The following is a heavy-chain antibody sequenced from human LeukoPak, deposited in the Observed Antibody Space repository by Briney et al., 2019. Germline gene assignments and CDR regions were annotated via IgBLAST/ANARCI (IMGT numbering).Heavy chain of an antibody. J-gene: IGHJ4*02. D-gene: IGHD1-26*01. Sequence: GGSLRLSCAASGFSFSRYYMSWVRQTPGKALEWISYIPTSGISVQYADSVRGRFTASRDDAKNSLHLQMVSLRVEDTAVYYCTRAVGLGPGAHFDQWGQGALVIVSS. CDR2: IPTSGISV. CDR3: TRAVGLGPGAHFDQ. CDR1: GFSFSRYY. V-gene: IGHV3-11*01.